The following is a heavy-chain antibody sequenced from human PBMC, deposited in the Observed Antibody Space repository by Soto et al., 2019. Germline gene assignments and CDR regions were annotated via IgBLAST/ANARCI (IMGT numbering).Heavy chain of an antibody. CDR3: ARDRVMRGNWYYYGIDV. CDR1: GGTFTSFA. J-gene: IGHJ6*02. Sequence: QVQLVQSGAEVKKPGSSVKVSCKASGGTFTSFAISWVRQAPGQGLEWMGAIIPTFAAPTYAQRFQGRISITADASTTTAYMELSSLRSEDTAVYFCARDRVMRGNWYYYGIDVWGQGTTVTVSS. CDR2: IIPTFAAP. V-gene: IGHV1-69*12. D-gene: IGHD1-20*01.